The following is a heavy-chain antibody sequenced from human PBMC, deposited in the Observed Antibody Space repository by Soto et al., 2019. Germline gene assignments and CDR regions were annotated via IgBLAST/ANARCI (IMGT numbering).Heavy chain of an antibody. CDR3: AKGPSSSWWYFDY. V-gene: IGHV3-23*01. CDR2: ISGSGSTT. J-gene: IGHJ4*02. CDR1: AFTFRSYA. Sequence: EVQLLESGGGLVQPGGSQRLSCAASAFTFRSYAMGWVRQAPGKGLEWVSAISGSGSTTYYADSVKGRFTISRDNSKNTLYLQMNSLRAEDTAVYYCAKGPSSSWWYFDYWGQGTLVTVSS. D-gene: IGHD6-13*01.